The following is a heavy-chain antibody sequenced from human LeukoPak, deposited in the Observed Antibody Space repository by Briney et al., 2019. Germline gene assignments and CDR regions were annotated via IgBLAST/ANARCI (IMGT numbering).Heavy chain of an antibody. CDR1: GFTFSTYA. CDR3: VKGGSISHNWFDS. D-gene: IGHD3-16*01. V-gene: IGHV3-30*02. CDR2: ILNDGTWE. J-gene: IGHJ5*01. Sequence: GGSLRLSCAASGFTFSTYAFSWVRQAPGRGLEWVAFILNDGTWEYYPDSVKGRLTISRDNSRNTLYLQMNSVRLEDTAIYYCVKGGSISHNWFDSWGQGTLVTVSS.